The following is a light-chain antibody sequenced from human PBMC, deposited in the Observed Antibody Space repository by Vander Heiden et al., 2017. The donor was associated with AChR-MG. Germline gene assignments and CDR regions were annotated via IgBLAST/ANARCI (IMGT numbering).Light chain of an antibody. J-gene: IGKJ1*01. CDR1: QSISSF. Sequence: DIQMTQSPSSLSASVGDRVTITCRASQSISSFLNWYQQKPGKAPKLLIYAASSLQSGVPSRFSGSGSGTDFTLTISRLQPEDFATYYCQQRDTTPWTFGQGTKAEIK. CDR3: QQRDTTPWT. CDR2: AAS. V-gene: IGKV1-39*01.